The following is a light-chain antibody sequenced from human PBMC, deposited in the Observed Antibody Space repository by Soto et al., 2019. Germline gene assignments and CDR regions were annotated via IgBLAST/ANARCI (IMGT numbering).Light chain of an antibody. CDR1: QGISSY. V-gene: IGKV1-8*01. J-gene: IGKJ4*01. CDR3: QQYYSYPPT. CDR2: AAS. Sequence: AIRMTQSPSSCSASTGDRVTITCRATQGISSYLAWYQQKPGKAPNLLIYAASTLQSGVPSRFSGSGSGTDFTLTISCLQSEDFATYYCQQYYSYPPTFGGGTKVEIK.